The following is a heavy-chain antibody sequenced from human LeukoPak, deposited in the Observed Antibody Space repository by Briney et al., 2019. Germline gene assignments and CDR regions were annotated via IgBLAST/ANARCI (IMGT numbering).Heavy chain of an antibody. CDR3: ARAAGDGYNSRPCDY. V-gene: IGHV1-69*05. Sequence: ASVTLSCTASGGTFSSYAISWVRQAPGQGLEWMGGIIPIFGTANYAQKFQGSVTITTDDSTSTAYMELSSLRSEDTAVYYCARAAGDGYNSRPCDYWGQGTLVTVSS. J-gene: IGHJ4*02. CDR1: GGTFSSYA. D-gene: IGHD5-24*01. CDR2: IIPIFGTA.